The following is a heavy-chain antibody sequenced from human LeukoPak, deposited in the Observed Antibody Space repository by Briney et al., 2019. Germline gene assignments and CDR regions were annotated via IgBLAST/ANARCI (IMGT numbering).Heavy chain of an antibody. CDR2: ISAYNGNT. CDR3: ARDRGVVPGIQLLGY. CDR1: GYTFTSYD. Sequence: ASVKVSCKASGYTFTSYDINWVRQAPGQGLEWMGWISAYNGNTNYAQKLQGRVTMTTDTSTSTAYMELRSLRSDDTAVYYCARDRGVVPGIQLLGYWGQGTLVTVSS. V-gene: IGHV1-18*01. J-gene: IGHJ4*02. D-gene: IGHD2-2*01.